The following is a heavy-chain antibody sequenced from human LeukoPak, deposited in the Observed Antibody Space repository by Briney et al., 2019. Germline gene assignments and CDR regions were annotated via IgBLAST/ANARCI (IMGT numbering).Heavy chain of an antibody. Sequence: SETLSLTCTVSGGSISSSGYYWGWIRQPPGKGLEWIGSMYYSGSTYHNPSLKSRVTISVDKSKNQFSLKLSSVTAADTAVYYCASRAVADDYWGQGTLVTVSS. V-gene: IGHV4-39*07. D-gene: IGHD6-19*01. J-gene: IGHJ4*02. CDR1: GGSISSSGYY. CDR2: MYYSGST. CDR3: ASRAVADDY.